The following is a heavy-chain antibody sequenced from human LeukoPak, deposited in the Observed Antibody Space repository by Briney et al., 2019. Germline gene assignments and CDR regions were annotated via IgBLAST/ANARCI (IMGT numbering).Heavy chain of an antibody. CDR2: INHSGST. CDR3: AGGGGYYDSSGYYPFDY. V-gene: IGHV4-34*01. CDR1: GGSFSGYY. Sequence: SETLSLTCVVYGGSFSGYYWSWIRRSPGKGLEWIGEINHSGSTNYNPSLKSRVTISVDTSKNQFSLKLSSVTAADTAVYYCAGGGGYYDSSGYYPFDYWGQGTLVTVSS. D-gene: IGHD3-22*01. J-gene: IGHJ4*02.